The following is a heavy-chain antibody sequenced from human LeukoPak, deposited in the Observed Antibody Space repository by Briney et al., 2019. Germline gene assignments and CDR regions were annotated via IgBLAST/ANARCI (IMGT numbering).Heavy chain of an antibody. CDR2: ISCSGSTI. CDR3: ARAGYCSSTTCYDLFDP. V-gene: IGHV3-48*03. J-gene: IGHJ5*02. Sequence: GGSLRLSCAASGFTFSSYDMNWVRQAPGKGLEWVSYISCSGSTIYYADSVKGRFSISRDNAKNSLYLQMNSLRAEDTAVYYCARAGYCSSTTCYDLFDPWGQGTLVTVSS. CDR1: GFTFSSYD. D-gene: IGHD2-2*01.